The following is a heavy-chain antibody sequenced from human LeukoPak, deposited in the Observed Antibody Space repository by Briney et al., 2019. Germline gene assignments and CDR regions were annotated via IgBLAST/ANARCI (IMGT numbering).Heavy chain of an antibody. CDR3: ASGAWVGYDYVWGHDSYYGMDV. V-gene: IGHV1-46*01. CDR1: GYTFTSYY. CDR2: INPSGGST. D-gene: IGHD3-16*01. J-gene: IGHJ6*04. Sequence: ASVKVSCKASGYTFTSYYMHWVRQAPGQGLEWMGIINPSGGSTSYAQKFQGRVTMTRDMSTSTVYMELSSLRSEDTAVYYCASGAWVGYDYVWGHDSYYGMDVWGKGTTVTVSS.